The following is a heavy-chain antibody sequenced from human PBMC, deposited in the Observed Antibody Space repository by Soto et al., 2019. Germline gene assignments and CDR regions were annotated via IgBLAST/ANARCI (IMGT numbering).Heavy chain of an antibody. V-gene: IGHV3-48*01. Sequence: EVPLVESGGGLVQPGGSLRLSCAASGFTFSSYSMNWVRQAPGKGLEWVSYISSSSSTIYYADSVKGRFTISRDNAKNSLYLQMNSLRAEDTAVYYCAREAVDIVAASLNWFDPWGQGTLVTVSS. CDR3: AREAVDIVAASLNWFDP. CDR2: ISSSSSTI. CDR1: GFTFSSYS. D-gene: IGHD5-12*01. J-gene: IGHJ5*02.